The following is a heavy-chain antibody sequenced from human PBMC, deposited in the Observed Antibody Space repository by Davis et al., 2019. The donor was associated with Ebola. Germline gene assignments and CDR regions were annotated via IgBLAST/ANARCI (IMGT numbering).Heavy chain of an antibody. Sequence: GESLKISCAASGFTFSDYYMSWIRQAPGKGLEWVSYISSSCSTIYYADSVKGRFTISRDNAKNSLYLQMNSLRAEDTAVYYCARDEPSSSLFDYWGQGTLVTVSS. CDR1: GFTFSDYY. D-gene: IGHD6-13*01. V-gene: IGHV3-11*04. J-gene: IGHJ4*02. CDR3: ARDEPSSSLFDY. CDR2: ISSSCSTI.